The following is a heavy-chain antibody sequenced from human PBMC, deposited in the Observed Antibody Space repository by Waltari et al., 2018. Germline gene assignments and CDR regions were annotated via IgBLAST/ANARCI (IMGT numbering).Heavy chain of an antibody. CDR1: GFNFISYA. CDR3: ARHLYSIDYLELAK. J-gene: IGHJ4*02. CDR2: ISDSGVIT. V-gene: IGHV3-23*01. D-gene: IGHD3-22*01. Sequence: DEHLLESGGGLAQPGGSLTPACAASGFNFISYAMSWVRQAPGKGLEWVSGISDSGVITKYADSVKGRFTVSRDNSKNTVFLHLNSLRAEDTAFYYCARHLYSIDYLELAKWGQGTLVTVSS.